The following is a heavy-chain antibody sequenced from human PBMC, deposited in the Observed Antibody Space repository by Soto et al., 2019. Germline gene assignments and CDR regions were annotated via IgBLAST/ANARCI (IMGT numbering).Heavy chain of an antibody. Sequence: RWSLRLSCAASGFTFSSYSMNWFRQAPGKGLEWVSYISSSSSTIYYADSVKGRFTISRDNAKNSLYLQMNSLRDEDTAVYYCAREEGGDGYNHYYYYGMDVWGQGTTVTVSS. D-gene: IGHD2-21*01. CDR1: GFTFSSYS. CDR3: AREEGGDGYNHYYYYGMDV. V-gene: IGHV3-48*02. J-gene: IGHJ6*02. CDR2: ISSSSSTI.